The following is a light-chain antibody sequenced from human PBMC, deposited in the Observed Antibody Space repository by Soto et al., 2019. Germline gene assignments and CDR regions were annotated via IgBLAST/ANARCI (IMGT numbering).Light chain of an antibody. J-gene: IGKJ3*01. V-gene: IGKV1-8*01. Sequence: AIRMTQSPSSLSASTGDRVTITCRASQGISSYLAWYQQNPGKAPKLLIYAASTLQSGVASRFSGSGSGTDFTLTISCLQSEDFATYYCQQYYSYPPFTFGPGTKVDIK. CDR3: QQYYSYPPFT. CDR1: QGISSY. CDR2: AAS.